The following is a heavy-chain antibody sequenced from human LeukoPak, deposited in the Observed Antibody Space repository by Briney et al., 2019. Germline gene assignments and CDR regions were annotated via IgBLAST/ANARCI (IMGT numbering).Heavy chain of an antibody. V-gene: IGHV4-39*01. CDR1: GGSISSYY. CDR3: ARKVYDFWSGLPYYYYYGMDV. Sequence: PSETLSLTCTVSGGSISSYYWGWIRQPPGKGLEWIGSIYYSGSTYYNPSLKSRVTISVDTSKNQFSLKLSSVTAADTAVYYCARKVYDFWSGLPYYYYYGMDVWGQGTTVTVSS. D-gene: IGHD3-3*01. J-gene: IGHJ6*02. CDR2: IYYSGST.